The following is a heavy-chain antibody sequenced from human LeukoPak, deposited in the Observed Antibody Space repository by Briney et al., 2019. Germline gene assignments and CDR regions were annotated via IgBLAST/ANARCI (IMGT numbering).Heavy chain of an antibody. CDR2: IYWDDDK. V-gene: IGHV2-5*02. Sequence: SGPTLVKSTQTLTLTCTFSGFSLSTSGVGVGWIRQPPGKALEWLALIYWDDDKRYSPSLKSRLTITKHTSKNQVVLTMTNMDPVDTATYYCAHRAYYYDSSGYSPGFAYWGQGTLVTVSS. J-gene: IGHJ4*02. CDR1: GFSLSTSGVG. D-gene: IGHD3-22*01. CDR3: AHRAYYYDSSGYSPGFAY.